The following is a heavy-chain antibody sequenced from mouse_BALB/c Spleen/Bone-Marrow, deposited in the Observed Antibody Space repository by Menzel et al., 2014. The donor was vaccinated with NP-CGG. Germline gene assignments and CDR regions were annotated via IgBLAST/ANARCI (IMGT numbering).Heavy chain of an antibody. CDR3: ARGSMVTRYCAMDY. D-gene: IGHD2-10*02. V-gene: IGHV1-31*01. CDR1: GYSFTGYT. Sequence: DVQLQESGPELVKPGTSMKISCKASGYSFTGYTMNWVKQTLGKNLEWIGLINPYNGGSSYNQKFKGKATLTVDKSSSTAYMELLSLTSEDSAVYYCARGSMVTRYCAMDYWGQGTSFTVSS. CDR2: INPYNGGS. J-gene: IGHJ4*01.